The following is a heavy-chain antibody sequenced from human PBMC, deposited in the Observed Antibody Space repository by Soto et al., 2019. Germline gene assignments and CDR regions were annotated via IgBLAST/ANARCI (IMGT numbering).Heavy chain of an antibody. V-gene: IGHV4-30-4*01. CDR1: GGSISSGIYY. Sequence: PSETLSLTCTVSGGSISSGIYYWIWIRQPPGKGLEWIGFISYSGTTHYSASLRSRVSISVDTSKNQFSLDLSSVTAADTAVYYCATMGTPVTGLYYFDYWGQG. CDR3: ATMGTPVTGLYYFDY. D-gene: IGHD4-17*01. CDR2: ISYSGTT. J-gene: IGHJ4*02.